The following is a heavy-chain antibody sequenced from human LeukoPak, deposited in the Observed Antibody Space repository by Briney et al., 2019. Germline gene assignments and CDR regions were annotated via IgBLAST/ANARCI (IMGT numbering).Heavy chain of an antibody. Sequence: GGSLRLSCAASGFTFSSYSMNWVRQAPGKGLEWVSSISSSSSYIYYADSVKGRFTISRDNAKNSLYLQMNSLRAEDTAVYYCARPREYYDSSGFDYRGQGTLVTVSS. J-gene: IGHJ4*02. V-gene: IGHV3-21*01. D-gene: IGHD3-22*01. CDR3: ARPREYYDSSGFDY. CDR2: ISSSSSYI. CDR1: GFTFSSYS.